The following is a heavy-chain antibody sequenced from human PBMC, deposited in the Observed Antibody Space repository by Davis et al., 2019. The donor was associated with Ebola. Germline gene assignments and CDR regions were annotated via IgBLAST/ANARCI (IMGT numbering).Heavy chain of an antibody. CDR1: GGSINSYY. V-gene: IGHV4-4*07. J-gene: IGHJ4*02. CDR3: ARDGRGSSYDY. D-gene: IGHD1-26*01. CDR2: IHTSGST. Sequence: PSETLSLTCVVSGGSINSYYWSWIRQPAGKGLEWIGRIHTSGSTNYNPSLTSRVTMSVDTSKNQFSLRLTSVTAADTAIYFCARDGRGSSYDYWGQGRLVTVSS.